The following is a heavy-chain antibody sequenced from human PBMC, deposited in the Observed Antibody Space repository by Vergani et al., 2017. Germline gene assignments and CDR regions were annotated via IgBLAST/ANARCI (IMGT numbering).Heavy chain of an antibody. CDR3: ARDTGLRPAYYYYSMDV. CDR2: SDHSGNT. D-gene: IGHD5-12*01. V-gene: IGHV4-34*01. J-gene: IGHJ6*02. CDR1: GGSLSSYY. Sequence: VQLQQWGAGLLKPSETLSLTCAVSGGSLSSYYWRWIRKHPGKGLEWIGESDHSGNTNYNPSLKSLVTILVDTSKNQVSLKLNSVTAADTAVYDCARDTGLRPAYYYYSMDVWGQGTTVTVSS.